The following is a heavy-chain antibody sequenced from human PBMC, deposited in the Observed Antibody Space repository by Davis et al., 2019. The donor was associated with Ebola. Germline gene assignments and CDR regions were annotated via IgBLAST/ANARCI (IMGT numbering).Heavy chain of an antibody. D-gene: IGHD5-18*01. CDR3: ARDTLARGYDYGYGSGY. CDR2: IKQDGSEK. V-gene: IGHV3-7*03. J-gene: IGHJ4*02. CDR1: GFTVSSHS. Sequence: GESLKISCAGSGFTVSSHSMNWVRQAPGKGLEWVANIKQDGSEKYYVDSVKGRFTISRDNAKNSLYLQMNSLRAEDTAVYYCARDTLARGYDYGYGSGYWGQGTLVTVSS.